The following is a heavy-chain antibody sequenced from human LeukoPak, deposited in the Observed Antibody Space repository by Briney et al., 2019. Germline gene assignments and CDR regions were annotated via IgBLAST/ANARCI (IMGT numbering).Heavy chain of an antibody. J-gene: IGHJ5*02. V-gene: IGHV1-69*04. D-gene: IGHD2-2*01. CDR2: IIPILGIA. Sequence: SVKVSCTASGGTFSIYAISWVRQAPGQGLEWMGRIIPILGIANYAQKFQGRVTITADKSTSTAYMELSSLRSEDTAVYYCAVDIVVVPAAVNWFDPWGQGTLVTVSS. CDR3: AVDIVVVPAAVNWFDP. CDR1: GGTFSIYA.